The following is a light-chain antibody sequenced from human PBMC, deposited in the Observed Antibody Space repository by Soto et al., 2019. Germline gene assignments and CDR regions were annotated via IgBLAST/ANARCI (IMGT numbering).Light chain of an antibody. Sequence: QSALTQPASVSGAPGQSSSVSCTGTSSGVGAYNYVSWYQHHPGKVPKLLIYEVTNRPSGVSDRFSGSKSGNTASLTISGLQAEDEADYYCSSKRDSSTLFVFGTGTKVTVL. CDR1: SSGVGAYNY. CDR3: SSKRDSSTLFV. J-gene: IGLJ1*01. CDR2: EVT. V-gene: IGLV2-14*01.